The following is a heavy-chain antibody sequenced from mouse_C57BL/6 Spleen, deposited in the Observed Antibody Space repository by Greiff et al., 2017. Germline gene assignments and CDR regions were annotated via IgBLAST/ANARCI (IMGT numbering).Heavy chain of an antibody. D-gene: IGHD1-1*01. CDR3: ARRRDYYGSDYFDY. CDR2: IDPSDSYT. V-gene: IGHV1-50*01. Sequence: QVQLQQPGAELVKPGASVKLSCKASGYTFTSYWMQWVKQRPGQGLEWIGEIDPSDSYTNYNQKFKGKATLTVDTSSSTAYMQLSSLTSEDSAVYYCARRRDYYGSDYFDYWGQGTTLTVSS. CDR1: GYTFTSYW. J-gene: IGHJ2*01.